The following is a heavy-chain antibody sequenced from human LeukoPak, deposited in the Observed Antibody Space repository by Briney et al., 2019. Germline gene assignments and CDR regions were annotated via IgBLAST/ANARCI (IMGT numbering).Heavy chain of an antibody. CDR1: GFTFSSYS. CDR3: ARSHHTAMVTPMDY. D-gene: IGHD5-18*01. V-gene: IGHV3-21*01. CDR2: ISSSSSYI. J-gene: IGHJ4*02. Sequence: GGSLRLSCAASGFTFSSYSMNWVRQAPGKGLEWVSSISSSSSYIYYADSVKGRFTISRDNAKNSLYLQMNSLRAEDTAVYYCARSHHTAMVTPMDYWGQGTLVTVSP.